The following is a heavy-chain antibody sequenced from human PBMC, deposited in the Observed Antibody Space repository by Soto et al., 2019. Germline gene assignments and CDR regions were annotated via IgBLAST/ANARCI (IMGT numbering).Heavy chain of an antibody. D-gene: IGHD3-9*01. CDR2: TTGSGGVT. V-gene: IGHV3-23*01. CDR1: GFTFSSYA. CDR3: VKSFDYDILTGYTSYFDC. J-gene: IGHJ4*02. Sequence: EVQLLESGGGLVQPGGSLRLSCTASGFTFSSYAMNWVRQAPGKGLEWVSATTGSGGVTYYADSVKGRFTISRDNCKNTLYRQMSSLRAEDTAVYYCVKSFDYDILTGYTSYFDCGGQGTLVTVSS.